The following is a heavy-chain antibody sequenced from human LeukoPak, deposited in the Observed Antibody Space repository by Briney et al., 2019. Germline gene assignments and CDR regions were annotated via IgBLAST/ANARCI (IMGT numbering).Heavy chain of an antibody. CDR3: ARQAQYYDISTIYYKEYYYHYMDV. CDR2: IYSSGST. J-gene: IGHJ6*03. CDR1: GGSISTYY. V-gene: IGHV4-4*09. D-gene: IGHD3-9*01. Sequence: PSETLSFTCSVSGGSISTYYWSWIRQFPGKGLEWIGYIYSSGSTKYNPSLSSRVSMSVDMSKNQLSLRLSFVTAADTAVYYCARQAQYYDISTIYYKEYYYHYMDVWGKGTTVTVSS.